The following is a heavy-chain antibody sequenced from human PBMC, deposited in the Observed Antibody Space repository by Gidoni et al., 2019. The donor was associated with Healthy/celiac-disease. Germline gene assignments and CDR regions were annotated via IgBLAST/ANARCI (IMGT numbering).Heavy chain of an antibody. V-gene: IGHV3-15*01. CDR2: IKSKTDGGTT. CDR3: TTDPYIVGATIEDY. D-gene: IGHD1-26*01. J-gene: IGHJ4*02. CDR1: GFTFSNAW. Sequence: EVQLVESGGGLVKPGGSLRLSCAASGFTFSNAWMSWVRQAPGKGLEWVGRIKSKTDGGTTDYAAPVKGRFTISRDDSKNTLYLQMNSLKTEDTAVYYCTTDPYIVGATIEDYWGQGTLVTVSS.